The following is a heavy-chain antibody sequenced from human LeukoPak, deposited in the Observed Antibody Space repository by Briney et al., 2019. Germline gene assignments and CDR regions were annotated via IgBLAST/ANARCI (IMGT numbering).Heavy chain of an antibody. V-gene: IGHV4-4*09. CDR3: ARRVHMDV. CDR2: IYTSGIT. J-gene: IGHJ6*03. Sequence: KPSETLPLTCNVSGNSMNKYQWSWIRQPPGKGLEWIGNIYTSGITNYNPSLKSRVTISVDTSKSQLSLKLRSVTAADTAVYYCARRVHMDVWGKGTTVTVSS. CDR1: GNSMNKYQ.